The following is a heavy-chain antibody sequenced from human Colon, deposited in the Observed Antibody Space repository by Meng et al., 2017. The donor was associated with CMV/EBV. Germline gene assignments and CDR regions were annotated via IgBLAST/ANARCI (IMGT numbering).Heavy chain of an antibody. CDR3: TRDHGDVFNDYYFQH. CDR2: GRQSGSP. V-gene: IGHV4-30-2*06. J-gene: IGHJ4*02. D-gene: IGHD5-24*01. Sequence: GASSGDGSCSWTWIRQSPGEGLEWIGYGRQSGSPYSNPSLKSRVTMSLDKSKNQFSLHLSSVTAADTAVYFCTRDHGDVFNDYYFQHWGQGILVTVSS. CDR1: GASSGDGSCS.